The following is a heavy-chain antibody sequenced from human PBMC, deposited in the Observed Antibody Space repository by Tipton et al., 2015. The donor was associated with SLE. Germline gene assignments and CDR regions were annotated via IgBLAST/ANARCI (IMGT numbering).Heavy chain of an antibody. D-gene: IGHD3-10*01. CDR2: IYYSGST. CDR3: AREPSMVGAFDI. CDR1: GGSISSSSYY. V-gene: IGHV4-39*07. Sequence: TLSLTCIVSGGSISSSSYYWGWIRQPPGKGLEWIGSIYYSGSTYYNPSLKSRVTISVDTSKNQFSLKLSSVTAADTAVYHCAREPSMVGAFDIWGQGTMVTVSS. J-gene: IGHJ3*02.